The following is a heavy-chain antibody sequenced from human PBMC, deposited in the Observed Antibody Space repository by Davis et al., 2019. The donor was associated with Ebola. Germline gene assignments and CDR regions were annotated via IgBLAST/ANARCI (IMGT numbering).Heavy chain of an antibody. CDR2: ISSSSSTI. CDR3: ARDRCSSTSCYPSYYYYYGMDV. Sequence: PGGSLRLSCAASGFTFSSYSMNWVRQAPGKGLEWVSYISSSSSTIYYADSVKGRFTISRDNAKNSLYLQMNSLRDEDTAVYYCARDRCSSTSCYPSYYYYYGMDVWGKGTTVTVSS. CDR1: GFTFSSYS. D-gene: IGHD2-2*01. J-gene: IGHJ6*04. V-gene: IGHV3-48*02.